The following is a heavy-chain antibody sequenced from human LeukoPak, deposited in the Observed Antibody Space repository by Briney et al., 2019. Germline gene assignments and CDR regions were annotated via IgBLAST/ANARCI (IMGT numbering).Heavy chain of an antibody. CDR2: IYYSGST. J-gene: IGHJ6*02. Sequence: SETLSLTCTVSGGSISSGDYYWSWIRQPPGKGLEWIGYIYYSGSTYYNPSLKSRVTISVDTSKNQFSLKLSSVTAADTAVYYCARDYYGSGSYSVGYYYYGMDVWGQGTTVTVSS. CDR1: GGSISSGDYY. CDR3: ARDYYGSGSYSVGYYYYGMDV. D-gene: IGHD3-10*01. V-gene: IGHV4-30-4*01.